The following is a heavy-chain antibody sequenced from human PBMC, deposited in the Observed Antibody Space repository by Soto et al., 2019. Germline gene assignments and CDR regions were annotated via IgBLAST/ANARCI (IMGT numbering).Heavy chain of an antibody. CDR3: ARSGNEGAVDY. V-gene: IGHV6-1*01. J-gene: IGHJ4*02. D-gene: IGHD1-26*01. CDR2: TYYRSKWNN. Sequence: SQTLSLTCAISVDIVSSRSAAWNCIRQSPSRGLEWLGRTYYRSKWNNEYATSVKSRITINPDTSKNQFSLHLNSVTPDDTAVYYCARSGNEGAVDYWGQGTLVTVSS. CDR1: VDIVSSRSAA.